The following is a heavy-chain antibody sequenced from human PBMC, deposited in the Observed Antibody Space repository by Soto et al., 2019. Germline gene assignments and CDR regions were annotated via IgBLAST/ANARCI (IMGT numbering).Heavy chain of an antibody. Sequence: SETLSLTCTVSGGSITSGDYYWSWIRQPPGKGLEWIGYIYYSGSTYYNPSLRGRVTISVDTSKNQFSLKLYSVTAADTAVYYCPRGTPPTADYDFWDGYYPHDYRGQGTPVTVSS. CDR3: PRGTPPTADYDFWDGYYPHDY. J-gene: IGHJ4*02. D-gene: IGHD3-3*01. CDR2: IYYSGST. V-gene: IGHV4-30-4*01. CDR1: GGSITSGDYY.